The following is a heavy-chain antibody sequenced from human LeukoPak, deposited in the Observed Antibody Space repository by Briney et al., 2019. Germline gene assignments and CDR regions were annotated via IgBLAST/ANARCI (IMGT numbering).Heavy chain of an antibody. V-gene: IGHV4-34*01. Sequence: SETLSLTCAVYGGSFSGYYWSWIRQPPGKGLEWIGEINHSGSTNYNPSLKSRVTISVDTSKNQFSLKLSSVTAADTAVYYCARVVRGVIRWFDPWGRGTLVTVSS. D-gene: IGHD3-10*01. J-gene: IGHJ5*02. CDR2: INHSGST. CDR3: ARVVRGVIRWFDP. CDR1: GGSFSGYY.